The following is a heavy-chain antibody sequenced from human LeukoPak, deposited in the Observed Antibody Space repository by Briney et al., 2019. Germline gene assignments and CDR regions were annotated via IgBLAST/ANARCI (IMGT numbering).Heavy chain of an antibody. Sequence: SETLSLTCAVYGGSFSGYYWSWIRQPPGKGLEWIGEINHSGSTNYNPSLKSRVTISVDTSKNQFSLKLSSVTAADTAMYYCARDPATECSNGVCYKASWFDPWGQGTLVTVSS. CDR3: ARDPATECSNGVCYKASWFDP. CDR2: INHSGST. J-gene: IGHJ5*02. CDR1: GGSFSGYY. V-gene: IGHV4-34*01. D-gene: IGHD2-8*01.